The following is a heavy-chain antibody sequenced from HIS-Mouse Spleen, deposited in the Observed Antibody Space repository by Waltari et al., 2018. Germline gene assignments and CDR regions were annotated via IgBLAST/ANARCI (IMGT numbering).Heavy chain of an antibody. CDR1: GFTFSSYG. V-gene: IGHV3-33*06. CDR2: IWYDGSNK. Sequence: QVQLVESGGGVVQPGRSLRLSCAASGFTFSSYGMHWVRQAPGKGLEWVAVIWYDGSNKYYAGAVKGRFTISRDNSKNTLYLQMNSLRAEDTAVYYCAKGGLMVYAIGDYWGQGTLVTVSS. D-gene: IGHD2-8*01. J-gene: IGHJ4*02. CDR3: AKGGLMVYAIGDY.